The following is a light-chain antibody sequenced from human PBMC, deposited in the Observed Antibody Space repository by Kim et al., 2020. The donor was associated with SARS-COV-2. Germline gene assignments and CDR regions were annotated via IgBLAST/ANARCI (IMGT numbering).Light chain of an antibody. J-gene: IGLJ1*01. CDR2: EDT. CDR3: QAWDSTTGV. CDR1: NLGFKY. V-gene: IGLV3-1*01. Sequence: SYELTQPPSVSVSPGQTASITCSGDNLGFKYVCWYQQKPGQSPVMVIHEDTKRPSGIPERFSGSNSGNTATLTISGTQPMDEADYYCQAWDSTTGVFGTG.